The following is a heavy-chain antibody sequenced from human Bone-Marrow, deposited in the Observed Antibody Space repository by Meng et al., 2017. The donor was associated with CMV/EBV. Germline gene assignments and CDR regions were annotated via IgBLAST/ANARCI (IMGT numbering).Heavy chain of an antibody. Sequence: GESLKISCAASGFTFDDYGMSWVRQVPGKGLEWVSAISGSGGSTYYADSVKGRFTISRDNSKNTLYLQMNSLRAEDTAVYYCAKYDLAHYYGMDVWGQGTTVTVSS. V-gene: IGHV3-23*01. J-gene: IGHJ6*02. CDR2: ISGSGGST. CDR3: AKYDLAHYYGMDV. CDR1: GFTFDDYG. D-gene: IGHD1-1*01.